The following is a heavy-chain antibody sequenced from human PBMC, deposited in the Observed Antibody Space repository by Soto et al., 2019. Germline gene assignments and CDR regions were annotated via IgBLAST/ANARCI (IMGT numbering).Heavy chain of an antibody. Sequence: GASVKVSCKASGYTFTSYDINWVRQATGQGLERMGWMNPNSGNTGYAQKFQGRVTITRNTSISTAYMEMSSLRSEDTAVYYCARTHELRFLEWFPPFGFDPWGQGTLVTVSS. CDR3: ARTHELRFLEWFPPFGFDP. V-gene: IGHV1-8*01. CDR1: GYTFTSYD. J-gene: IGHJ5*02. D-gene: IGHD3-3*01. CDR2: MNPNSGNT.